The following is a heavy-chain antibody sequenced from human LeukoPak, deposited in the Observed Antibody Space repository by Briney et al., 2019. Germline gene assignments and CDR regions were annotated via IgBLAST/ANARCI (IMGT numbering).Heavy chain of an antibody. V-gene: IGHV4-39*07. J-gene: IGHJ4*02. D-gene: IGHD1-26*01. CDR2: INHSGST. CDR1: GGSISSSSYY. Sequence: PSETLSLTCTVSGGSISSSSYYWSWIRQPPGKGLEWIGEINHSGSTNYNPSLKSRVTISVDTSKNQFSLKLSSVTAADTAVYYCARDLIVGATQPDYWGQGTLVTVSS. CDR3: ARDLIVGATQPDY.